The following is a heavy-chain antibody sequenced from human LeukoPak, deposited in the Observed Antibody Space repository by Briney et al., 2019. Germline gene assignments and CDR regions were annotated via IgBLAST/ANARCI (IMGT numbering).Heavy chain of an antibody. CDR3: ARRPADGAYHSSSYYYRDAFDI. J-gene: IGHJ3*02. V-gene: IGHV1-2*02. CDR2: INPNSGVT. Sequence: ASVKLSCEASGYTFTDYYMPWVRQAPGQGLEWMAWINPNSGVTNYAQKFQGRVTMTRDTSNSTAYLELSRLRSDDTAVYYCARRPADGAYHSSSYYYRDAFDIWGQGKMVTVSS. CDR1: GYTFTDYY. D-gene: IGHD3-22*01.